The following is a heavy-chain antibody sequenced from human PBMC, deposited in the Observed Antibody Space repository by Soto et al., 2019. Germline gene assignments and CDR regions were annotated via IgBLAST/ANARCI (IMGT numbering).Heavy chain of an antibody. J-gene: IGHJ4*02. CDR2: ISYDGSNK. V-gene: IGHV3-30-3*01. CDR3: ARVRTVVTPTYYFDY. CDR1: GFTFSSYA. Sequence: LRLSCAASGFTFSSYAMHWVRQAPGKGLEWVAVISYDGSNKYYADSVKGRFTISRDNSKNTLYLQMNSLRAEDTAVYYCARVRTVVTPTYYFDYWGQGTLVTVSS. D-gene: IGHD2-21*02.